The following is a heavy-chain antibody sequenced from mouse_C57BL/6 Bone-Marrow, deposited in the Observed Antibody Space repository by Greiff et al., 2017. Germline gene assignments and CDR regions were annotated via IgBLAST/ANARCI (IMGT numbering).Heavy chain of an antibody. J-gene: IGHJ3*01. D-gene: IGHD1-1*01. CDR2: IHYNGSST. CDR3: ARGGYYGSAWFAY. CDR1: GFTFSDYY. Sequence: EVKLMESEGGLVQPGSSMKLSCTASGFTFSDYYMAWVRQVPEKGLEWVANIHYNGSSTYYLDSLKSSFIISRDNAKNILYLKMRSLKSEDTATYDCARGGYYGSAWFAYWGQGTLVTVSA. V-gene: IGHV5-16*01.